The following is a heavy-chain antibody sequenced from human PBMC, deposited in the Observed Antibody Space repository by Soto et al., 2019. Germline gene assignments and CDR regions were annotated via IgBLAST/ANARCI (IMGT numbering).Heavy chain of an antibody. CDR1: GFTFSSYA. CDR2: ISGSGDST. D-gene: IGHD1-26*01. Sequence: EVQLLESGGGLVQPGGSLRLSCAASGFTFSSYAMRWVRQAPGKGLEWVSAISGSGDSTYYADSVKGRFAISRANSKHTLYLQMNSLRAEDTAVYYCARRGSGSDYDYWGQGTLVTVSS. V-gene: IGHV3-23*01. CDR3: ARRGSGSDYDY. J-gene: IGHJ4*02.